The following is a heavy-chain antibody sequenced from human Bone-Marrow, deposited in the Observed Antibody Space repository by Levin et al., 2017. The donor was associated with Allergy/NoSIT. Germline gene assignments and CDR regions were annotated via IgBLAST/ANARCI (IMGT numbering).Heavy chain of an antibody. CDR2: IIPIFRTT. Sequence: SVKVSCKASGVTLSNYAISWVRQAPGQGLEWMGGIIPIFRTTNYAQKFQGRVTITADESTSTAYMELSSLRSEDTAVYYCAVTHRYCRGGSCFQGEVDYWGQGTLVTVSS. J-gene: IGHJ4*02. D-gene: IGHD2-15*01. CDR3: AVTHRYCRGGSCFQGEVDY. V-gene: IGHV1-69*13. CDR1: GVTLSNYA.